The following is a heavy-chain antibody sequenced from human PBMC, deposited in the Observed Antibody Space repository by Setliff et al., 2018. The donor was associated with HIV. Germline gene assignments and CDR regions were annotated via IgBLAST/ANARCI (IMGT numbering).Heavy chain of an antibody. CDR2: VHYGGSI. D-gene: IGHD3-3*01. J-gene: IGHJ4*02. CDR1: GGPISTSDYY. Sequence: SETLFLTCTVSGGPISTSDYYWGFIRQSPGRGLEWIASVHYGGSIFYNPSLKSRVTLSVGPSKGQFVLNLSSATTADTAMYYCVRPSFGIGGGSMFDSWGQGIVVTVSS. CDR3: VRPSFGIGGGSMFDS. V-gene: IGHV4-39*01.